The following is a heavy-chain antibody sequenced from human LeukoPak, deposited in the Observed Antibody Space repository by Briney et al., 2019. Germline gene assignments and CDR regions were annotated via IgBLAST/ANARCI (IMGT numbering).Heavy chain of an antibody. Sequence: SETLSLTCTVSGGSISGYYWSWIRQPAGKGLEWIGRIYTSGSTNYNPSLKSRVTMSVDTSKNQFSLKLSSVTAADTAVYYRARDSGSRYCSSTSCYSAPFDYWGQGTLVTVSS. J-gene: IGHJ4*02. D-gene: IGHD2-2*02. CDR2: IYTSGST. CDR1: GGSISGYY. V-gene: IGHV4-4*07. CDR3: ARDSGSRYCSSTSCYSAPFDY.